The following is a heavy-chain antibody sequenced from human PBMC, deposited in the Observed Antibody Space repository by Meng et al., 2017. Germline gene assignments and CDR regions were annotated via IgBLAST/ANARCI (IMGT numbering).Heavy chain of an antibody. D-gene: IGHD3-22*01. Sequence: QLQLQVSGPGLVKPSETLSLTCTVSGGSISSGGYYWSWIRQHPGKGLEWIGYIYYSGSTYYNPSLKSRVTISVDTSKNQFSLKLSSVTAADTAVYYCARVGSSGYPTPWGQGTLVTVSS. J-gene: IGHJ5*02. CDR2: IYYSGST. CDR3: ARVGSSGYPTP. CDR1: GGSISSGGYY. V-gene: IGHV4-31*03.